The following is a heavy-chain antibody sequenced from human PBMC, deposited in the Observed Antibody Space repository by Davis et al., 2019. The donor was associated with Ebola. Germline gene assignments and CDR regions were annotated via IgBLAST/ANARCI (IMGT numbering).Heavy chain of an antibody. CDR1: GFTFTTYA. CDR3: AKERVSTGYFDY. J-gene: IGHJ4*02. D-gene: IGHD2-8*02. V-gene: IGHV3-23*01. Sequence: GESLKISCAASGFTFTTYAMSWVRQAPGKGLEWVSAISGSGDKTYYADSVKGRFTISRDNSKNTLYLQMNSLRADDTAVYYCAKERVSTGYFDYWGQGTLVTVSS. CDR2: ISGSGDKT.